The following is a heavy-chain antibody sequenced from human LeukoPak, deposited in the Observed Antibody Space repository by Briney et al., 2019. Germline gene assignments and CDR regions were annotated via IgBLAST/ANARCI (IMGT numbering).Heavy chain of an antibody. CDR2: INPSGGST. J-gene: IGHJ5*02. V-gene: IGHV1-46*01. Sequence: GGSLRLSCAASGFAFSSYAMSWVRQAPGQGLEWMGIINPSGGSTSYAQKFQGRVTMTRDTSTSTVYMELSSLRSEDTAVYYCASSYGDYIINWFDPWGQGTLVTVSS. CDR1: GFAFSSYA. CDR3: ASSYGDYIINWFDP. D-gene: IGHD4-17*01.